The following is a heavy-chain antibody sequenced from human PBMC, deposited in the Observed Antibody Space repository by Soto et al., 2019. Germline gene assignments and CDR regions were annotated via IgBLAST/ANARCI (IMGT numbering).Heavy chain of an antibody. CDR1: GGTFRKYP. D-gene: IGHD6-6*01. CDR3: ARGPLVVLNYFES. J-gene: IGHJ4*02. CDR2: IFPLTDIP. Sequence: QVQLVQSGTEVKKPGSSVKVSCKASGGTFRKYPINWVRQAPGQGLEWMGSIFPLTDIPDYAQNFQARITISAEKSTRTAYMELSSLTSDDTAMYFCARGPLVVLNYFESWGQGTLVTVSS. V-gene: IGHV1-69*02.